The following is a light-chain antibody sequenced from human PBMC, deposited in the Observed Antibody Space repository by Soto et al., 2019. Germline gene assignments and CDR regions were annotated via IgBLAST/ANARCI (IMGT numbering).Light chain of an antibody. J-gene: IGKJ3*01. V-gene: IGKV3-15*01. CDR3: QQYNNWPPFT. CDR1: QSVSSN. CDR2: GAS. Sequence: IVMTHSPATLSVSPGERATLSCRASQSVSSNLAWYQQKPGQAPRLLIYGASTRATGIPARFSGSGSGTEFTLTISSLQSEDFAVYYCQQYNNWPPFTFGPGTKVDI.